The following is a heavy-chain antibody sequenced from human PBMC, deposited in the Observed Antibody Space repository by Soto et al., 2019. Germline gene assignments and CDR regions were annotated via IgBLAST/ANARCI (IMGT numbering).Heavy chain of an antibody. CDR3: ARIAVPGASY. CDR1: GGSISRGGYY. V-gene: IGHV4-31*03. Sequence: SETLSLTCSVSGGSISRGGYYWSWIRQRPGEGLQYIGYIYETGATYYKPSLKSRISISADTSKNQFTLKLNSVTAADTAVYYCARIAVPGASYWGQGTLVTVSS. D-gene: IGHD7-27*01. CDR2: IYETGAT. J-gene: IGHJ4*02.